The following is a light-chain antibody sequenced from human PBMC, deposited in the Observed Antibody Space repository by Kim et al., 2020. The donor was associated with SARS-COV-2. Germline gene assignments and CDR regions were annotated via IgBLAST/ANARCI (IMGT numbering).Light chain of an antibody. Sequence: CVSPGDIAPLSCRASQSVSANVAWYQQKPGQAPRLLIYGASSSATGVPARFSGSGSGTDFTLTISSLQSEDFAVYYCQHYVNWPSFGQGTRLEIK. CDR3: QHYVNWPS. V-gene: IGKV3-15*01. CDR1: QSVSAN. J-gene: IGKJ5*01. CDR2: GAS.